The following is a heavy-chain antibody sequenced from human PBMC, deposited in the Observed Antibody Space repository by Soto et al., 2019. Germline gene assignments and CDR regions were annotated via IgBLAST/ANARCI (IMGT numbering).Heavy chain of an antibody. CDR3: ARDRSAGYDSSGYLDY. CDR1: GGTFSSYT. CDR2: IIPILGIA. Sequence: QVQLVQSGAEVKKPGSSVKVSCKASGGTFSSYTISWVRQAPGQGLEWMGRIIPILGIANYAQKFQGRVTISADESARTAYMELSSVRSEDTSVYYCARDRSAGYDSSGYLDYWGQGTLVTVSS. J-gene: IGHJ4*02. D-gene: IGHD3-22*01. V-gene: IGHV1-69*08.